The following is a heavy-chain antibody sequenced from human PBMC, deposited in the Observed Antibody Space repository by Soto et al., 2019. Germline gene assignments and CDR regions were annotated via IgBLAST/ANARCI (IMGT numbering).Heavy chain of an antibody. D-gene: IGHD1-7*01. Sequence: SETLSLTCTVSGGSISSGNYYWSWIRQPPGKGLEWIGFISYSGNTYYSASLKSRVTISVDTSKNQFSLNLSFVTAADTAVYYCATMGTPATGLFYFDYWGQGTLVTVPS. CDR2: ISYSGNT. CDR3: ATMGTPATGLFYFDY. V-gene: IGHV4-30-4*01. CDR1: GGSISSGNYY. J-gene: IGHJ4*02.